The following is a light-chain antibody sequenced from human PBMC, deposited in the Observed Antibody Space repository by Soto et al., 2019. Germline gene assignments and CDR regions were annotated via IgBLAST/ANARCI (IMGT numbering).Light chain of an antibody. J-gene: IGLJ2*01. V-gene: IGLV2-18*01. Sequence: QSALTQPPSVSGSPGQSVTISCTGTSSDVGSYNRVSWYQQPPGTAPKLLIYEVSNRPSGVPDRFSGSKSGNTASLTISGLQAEDEADYYCSLYISSGIVFGGGTKLTVL. CDR1: SSDVGSYNR. CDR3: SLYISSGIV. CDR2: EVS.